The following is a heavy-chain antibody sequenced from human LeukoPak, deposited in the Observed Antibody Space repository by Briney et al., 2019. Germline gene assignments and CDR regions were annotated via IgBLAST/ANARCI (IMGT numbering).Heavy chain of an antibody. D-gene: IGHD3-9*01. Sequence: SSETLSLTCNVSGYFIRSAYYWGWIRQPPGKGLEWIGSIYHSGSIYYNPSLKSRVTISVDTSKNQFSLKLSSVTAADTAVYYCARERGSLTGYLSIDYWGHGTLVTVSS. J-gene: IGHJ4*01. CDR2: IYHSGSI. V-gene: IGHV4-38-2*02. CDR1: GYFIRSAYY. CDR3: ARERGSLTGYLSIDY.